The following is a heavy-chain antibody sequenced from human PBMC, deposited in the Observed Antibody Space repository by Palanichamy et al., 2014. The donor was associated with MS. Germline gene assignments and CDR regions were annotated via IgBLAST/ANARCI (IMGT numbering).Heavy chain of an antibody. D-gene: IGHD6-19*01. J-gene: IGHJ4*02. CDR1: GDSISSYY. CDR3: ARQGYSSDLAYFDY. V-gene: IGHV4-59*08. CDR2: IYYTGST. Sequence: LQESGPGLLKPSETLSLTCTVSGDSISSYYWSWIRQSPGKGLEWIGCIYYTGSTNYIPSLKSRVTISIDTSKSQFSLNLSSVTAADTAVYYCARQGYSSDLAYFDYWGQGTLVTVSS.